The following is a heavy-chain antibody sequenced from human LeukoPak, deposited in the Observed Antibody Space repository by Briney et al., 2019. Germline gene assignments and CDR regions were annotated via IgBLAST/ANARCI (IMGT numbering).Heavy chain of an antibody. CDR3: ARGGQGDGYSADEAFGI. V-gene: IGHV6-1*01. Sequence: QSGPGLVKPSQTLSLTCAISGDSVSSNSSWNWLRQSPSRGLEWLGRTYYRSKWYNDYVVSVKSRININPDTSKNQFSLQLNSVTPEDTAVYYCARGGQGDGYSADEAFGIWGQGTMVTVS. D-gene: IGHD5-18*01. CDR1: GDSVSSNSS. CDR2: TYYRSKWYN. J-gene: IGHJ3*02.